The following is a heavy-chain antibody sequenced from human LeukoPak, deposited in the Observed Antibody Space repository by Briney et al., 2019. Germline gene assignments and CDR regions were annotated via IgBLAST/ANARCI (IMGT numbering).Heavy chain of an antibody. J-gene: IGHJ5*02. V-gene: IGHV3-74*01. CDR2: IDSDGSST. Sequence: GGSLRLSCGASGFTFSSYWMHWVRQAPGKELVWVSRIDSDGSSTTYADSVKGRFTTSRDNAKNTLYLQMNSLRAEDTAVYYCAREVSGDPWYNWFDPWGQGTLVTVSS. CDR3: AREVSGDPWYNWFDP. D-gene: IGHD4-17*01. CDR1: GFTFSSYW.